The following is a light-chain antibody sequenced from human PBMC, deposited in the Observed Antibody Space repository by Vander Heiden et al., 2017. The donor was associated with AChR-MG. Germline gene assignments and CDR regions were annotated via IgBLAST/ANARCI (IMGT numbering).Light chain of an antibody. CDR2: NNR. J-gene: IGLJ3*02. V-gene: IGLV1-44*01. CDR1: HSNIENFN. CDR3: ATWSDSLNAWV. Sequence: SVFAQPPSASGTPGQRVTISCSGGHSNIENFNFNWYQQFPATAPNLLSYNNRRRPSGVPARFSGSKSGTSASLAISGLQSEDEADYDCATWSDSLNAWVFGGGTKLTVL.